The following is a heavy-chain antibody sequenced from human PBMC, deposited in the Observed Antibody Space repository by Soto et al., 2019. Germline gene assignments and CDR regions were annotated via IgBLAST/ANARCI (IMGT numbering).Heavy chain of an antibody. Sequence: PSETLSLTCTVSGGSISSYYWSWIRQPPGKGLEWIGYIYYSGSTNYNPSLKSRVTISVDTSKNQFSLKLSSVTAADTAVYYCASFIAALEYGMDVWGQGTTVTVSS. V-gene: IGHV4-59*01. J-gene: IGHJ6*02. CDR2: IYYSGST. D-gene: IGHD6-6*01. CDR3: ASFIAALEYGMDV. CDR1: GGSISSYY.